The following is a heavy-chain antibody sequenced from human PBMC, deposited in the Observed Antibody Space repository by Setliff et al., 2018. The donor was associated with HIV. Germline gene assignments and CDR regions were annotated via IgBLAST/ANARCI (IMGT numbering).Heavy chain of an antibody. V-gene: IGHV5-51*01. CDR2: IYPGDSDT. J-gene: IGHJ5*02. Sequence: GESLKISCKGSGYGFSSYWIGWVRQMPGKGLEWMGLIYPGDSDTRYNPSFQGQATISADQSITSAYLQWSSLRPSDTAMYYCARNPTSRLGELSGFDPWGQGTLVTVSS. D-gene: IGHD3-16*02. CDR3: ARNPTSRLGELSGFDP. CDR1: GYGFSSYW.